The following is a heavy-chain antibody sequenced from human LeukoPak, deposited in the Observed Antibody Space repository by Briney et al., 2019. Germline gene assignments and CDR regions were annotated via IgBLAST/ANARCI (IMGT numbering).Heavy chain of an antibody. CDR1: GFTFSNAW. V-gene: IGHV3-15*07. J-gene: IGHJ6*02. Sequence: GGSLRLSCAVSGFTFSNAWMNWVRQAPGKGLEWDGRIKSKTDGGTTDYAAPVKGRFTISRDDSKNTLYLQMNSLKTEDTAVYYCSLGGYYNPYYYYGMDVWGQGTTVTVSS. CDR2: IKSKTDGGTT. D-gene: IGHD3-9*01. CDR3: SLGGYYNPYYYYGMDV.